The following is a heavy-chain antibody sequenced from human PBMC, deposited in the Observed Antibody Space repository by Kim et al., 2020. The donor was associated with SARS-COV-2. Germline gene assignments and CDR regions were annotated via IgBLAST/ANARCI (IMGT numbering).Heavy chain of an antibody. CDR3: AREGFWSGSDYYYGMDV. J-gene: IGHJ6*02. D-gene: IGHD3-3*01. V-gene: IGHV4-31*02. Sequence: LKSRVTISVDTSKNQFSLKLSSVTAADTAVYYCAREGFWSGSDYYYGMDVWGQGTTGTVSS.